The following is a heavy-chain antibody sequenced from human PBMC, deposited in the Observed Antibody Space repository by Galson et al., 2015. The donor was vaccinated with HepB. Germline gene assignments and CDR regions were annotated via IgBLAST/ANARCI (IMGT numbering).Heavy chain of an antibody. V-gene: IGHV3-11*06. Sequence: SLRLSCAASGFSFSDYYMSWIRQAPGKGLEWVSDISSSGSYTNYADSVKGRFTISRDNTKNSVYLQMNSLGAEDTAVYYCARDVSYDSSGYPFDYWGQGTLLTVSS. CDR3: ARDVSYDSSGYPFDY. D-gene: IGHD3-22*01. CDR1: GFSFSDYY. CDR2: ISSSGSYT. J-gene: IGHJ4*02.